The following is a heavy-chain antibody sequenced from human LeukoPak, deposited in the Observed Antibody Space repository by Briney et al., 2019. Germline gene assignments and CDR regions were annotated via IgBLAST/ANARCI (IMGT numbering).Heavy chain of an antibody. CDR1: GFTFSSYA. CDR3: AKDYYDSSGYYYFDN. CDR2: ILYDGSNK. Sequence: PGGSLRLSCAASGFTFSSYAMHWVRQAPGKGLEWVAVILYDGSNKYYADSVKGQFTISRDNSKNTLYLQMNSLRAEDTAVYYCAKDYYDSSGYYYFDNWGQGTLVTVSS. V-gene: IGHV3-30*18. J-gene: IGHJ4*02. D-gene: IGHD3-22*01.